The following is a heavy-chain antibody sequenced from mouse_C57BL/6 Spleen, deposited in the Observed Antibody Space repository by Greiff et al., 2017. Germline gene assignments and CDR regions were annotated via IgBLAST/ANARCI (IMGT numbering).Heavy chain of an antibody. CDR1: GYTFTSYW. Sequence: VQLQQSGAELAKPGASVKLSCKASGYTFTSYWMHWVKQRPGQGLEWIGYINPSSGYTKYNQKFKDKATLTADKSSSTAYMQLSSLTYEDSAVYYCARIYYGNYWYFDVWGTGTTVTVSS. V-gene: IGHV1-7*01. D-gene: IGHD2-1*01. CDR3: ARIYYGNYWYFDV. CDR2: INPSSGYT. J-gene: IGHJ1*03.